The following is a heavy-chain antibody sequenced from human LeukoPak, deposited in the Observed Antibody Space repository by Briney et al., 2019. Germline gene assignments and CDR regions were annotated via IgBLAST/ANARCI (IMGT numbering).Heavy chain of an antibody. CDR1: GFTFSSYA. D-gene: IGHD3-9*01. CDR2: ISYDGSNK. J-gene: IGHJ3*02. CDR3: ARLATGYFDFGAFDI. Sequence: GGSLRLSCAASGFTFSSYAMHWVRQAPGKGLEWVAVISYDGSNKYYADSVKGRFTISIDNSKNTLYLQMNSLRAEDTAVYYCARLATGYFDFGAFDIWGQGTMVTVSS. V-gene: IGHV3-30-3*01.